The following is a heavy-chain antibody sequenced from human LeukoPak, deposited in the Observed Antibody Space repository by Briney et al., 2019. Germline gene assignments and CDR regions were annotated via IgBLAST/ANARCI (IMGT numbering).Heavy chain of an antibody. CDR3: ARDHIAVAGNAAFDI. Sequence: ASVKVSCKASGYTFTSYGISWVRQAPGQGLEWMGWISAYNGNTNYAQKLQGRVIMTTDTSTSTAYMELRSLRSDDTAVYYCARDHIAVAGNAAFDIWGQGTVVTVSS. CDR2: ISAYNGNT. J-gene: IGHJ3*02. V-gene: IGHV1-18*01. CDR1: GYTFTSYG. D-gene: IGHD6-19*01.